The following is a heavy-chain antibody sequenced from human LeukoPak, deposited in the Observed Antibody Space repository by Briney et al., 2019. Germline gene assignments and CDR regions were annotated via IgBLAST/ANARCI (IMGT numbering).Heavy chain of an antibody. CDR1: GFTFSSYS. J-gene: IGHJ4*02. Sequence: GGSLRLSCAASGFTFSSYSMSWVRQAPGKGLEWVSAISGSGGSTYYADSVKGRFTISRDNSKNTLYLQMNSLRAEDTAVYYCAKHGLRQFWPINYFDYWGQGTLVTVSS. CDR2: ISGSGGST. V-gene: IGHV3-23*01. D-gene: IGHD3-16*01. CDR3: AKHGLRQFWPINYFDY.